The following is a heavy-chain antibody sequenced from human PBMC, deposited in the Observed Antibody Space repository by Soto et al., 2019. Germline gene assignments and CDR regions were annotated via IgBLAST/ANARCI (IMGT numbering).Heavy chain of an antibody. J-gene: IGHJ5*02. Sequence: SETLSLTCTVSGDSISNSRFYWAWIRQPPGEGLEWIGSIYHTGNAYYNPSLKSRVTISVDTSKNQFSLKLTSVTAADAALYYCARDFFDSSDYTTNWFDPWGQGTLVTVSS. D-gene: IGHD3-22*01. V-gene: IGHV4-39*01. CDR3: ARDFFDSSDYTTNWFDP. CDR2: IYHTGNA. CDR1: GDSISNSRFY.